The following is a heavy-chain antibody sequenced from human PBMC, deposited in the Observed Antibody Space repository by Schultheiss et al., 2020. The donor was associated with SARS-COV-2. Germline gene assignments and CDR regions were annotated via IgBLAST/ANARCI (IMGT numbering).Heavy chain of an antibody. CDR1: GFTFSSYA. J-gene: IGHJ6*02. D-gene: IGHD3-10*01. Sequence: GGSLRLSCAASGFTFSSYAMSWVRQAPGKGLEWVAVIWYDGSNEYYADSVKGRFTMSRDNSKNTVYLQMNSLRAEDTAVYYCASPKGGLGDDGMDVFGQGASVTVSS. CDR3: ASPKGGLGDDGMDV. V-gene: IGHV3-33*08. CDR2: IWYDGSNE.